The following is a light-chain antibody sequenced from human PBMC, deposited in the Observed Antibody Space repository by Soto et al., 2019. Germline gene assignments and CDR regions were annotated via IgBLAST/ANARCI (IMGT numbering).Light chain of an antibody. V-gene: IGKV3-11*01. CDR1: QSVSSY. CDR3: QHRTDWPLT. CDR2: DGS. Sequence: EIVLTQSPATLSLSPGERATLSCRASQSVSSYLAWYQQKPGQAHRLLIYDGSNRATGIPARFSGSGSGTDFTLTISSLEPEDFAVYYCQHRTDWPLTFGGGTKVEIK. J-gene: IGKJ4*01.